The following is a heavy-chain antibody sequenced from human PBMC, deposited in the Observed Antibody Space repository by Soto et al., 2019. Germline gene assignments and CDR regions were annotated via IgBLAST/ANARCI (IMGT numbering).Heavy chain of an antibody. J-gene: IGHJ5*02. Sequence: SETLSLTCHVSGYSINSDYYWAWIRQPPGKGLEWIGSVYRTAIPLYNPSLKSRVSISVDMSKNQFSLNLTSVTAADTAVYYCPRRGRLRERYFDPWGQGPRVTVSS. CDR3: PRRGRLRERYFDP. CDR2: VYRTAIP. D-gene: IGHD4-17*01. CDR1: GYSINSDYY. V-gene: IGHV4-38-2*01.